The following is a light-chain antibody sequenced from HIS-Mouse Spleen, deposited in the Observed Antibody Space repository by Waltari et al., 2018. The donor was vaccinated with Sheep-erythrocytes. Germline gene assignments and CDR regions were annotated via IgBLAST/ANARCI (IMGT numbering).Light chain of an antibody. J-gene: IGLJ1*01. V-gene: IGLV2-11*01. CDR1: SRDVGGYHY. Sequence: QSALTQPRSVSGSPGQSVTIPCPGTSRDVGGYHYVCWYQQHPGKAPKLMIYDFSKRPSGVPDRFSGSKSGNTASLTISGLQAEDEADYYCCSYAGSYNHVFATGTKVTVL. CDR3: CSYAGSYNHV. CDR2: DFS.